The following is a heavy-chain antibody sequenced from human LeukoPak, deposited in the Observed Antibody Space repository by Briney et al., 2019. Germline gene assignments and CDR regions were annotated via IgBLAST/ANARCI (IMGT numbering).Heavy chain of an antibody. J-gene: IGHJ4*02. CDR3: AKVGAVAAFPRDFDY. D-gene: IGHD6-19*01. V-gene: IGHV3-23*01. CDR1: GFTFSNYA. Sequence: GGSLRLSCAASGFTFSNYAMSRVRQAPGKGLEWVSAISGSGGSTYYADSVKGRFTISRDNSKNTLYLQMNSLRAEDTAVYYCAKVGAVAAFPRDFDYWGQGTLVTVSS. CDR2: ISGSGGST.